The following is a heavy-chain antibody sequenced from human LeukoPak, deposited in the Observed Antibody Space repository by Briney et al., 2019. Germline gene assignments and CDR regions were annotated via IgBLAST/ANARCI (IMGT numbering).Heavy chain of an antibody. Sequence: GGSLRLSWAASGFTFSNFWMNWVRQAPGKGLEWVANIKQDGSVKHYVDSVKGRFTISRDNTKNSLYLQMNSLRAEDTAVYYCARHYKDFDYWGQGTLVTVSS. V-gene: IGHV3-7*01. CDR3: ARHYKDFDY. CDR1: GFTFSNFW. D-gene: IGHD1-14*01. CDR2: IKQDGSVK. J-gene: IGHJ4*02.